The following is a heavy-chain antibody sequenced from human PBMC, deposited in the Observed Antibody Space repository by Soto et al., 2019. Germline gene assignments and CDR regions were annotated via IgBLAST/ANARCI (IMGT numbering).Heavy chain of an antibody. J-gene: IGHJ5*02. D-gene: IGHD6-19*01. CDR1: GFTFSSYA. Sequence: GVSLRLSCAASGFTFSSYAMSWVRQAPGKGLEWVSAISGSGGSTYYADSVKGRFTISRDNSKNTLYLQMNSLRAEDTAVYYCAKEWPDSSGWPEGFDPWGQGTLVTVSS. CDR3: AKEWPDSSGWPEGFDP. CDR2: ISGSGGST. V-gene: IGHV3-23*01.